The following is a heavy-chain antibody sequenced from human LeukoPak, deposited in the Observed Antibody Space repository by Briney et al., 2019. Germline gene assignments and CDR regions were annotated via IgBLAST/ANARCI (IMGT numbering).Heavy chain of an antibody. CDR3: ARGISGYDQTPEVAFDY. D-gene: IGHD5-12*01. Sequence: ASVKVSRKASGYTFTSYGISWVRQAPGQGLEWMGWISAYNGNTNYAQKLQGRVTMTTDTSTSTAYMELRSLRSDDTAVYYCARGISGYDQTPEVAFDYWGQGTLVTVSS. CDR1: GYTFTSYG. J-gene: IGHJ4*02. V-gene: IGHV1-18*01. CDR2: ISAYNGNT.